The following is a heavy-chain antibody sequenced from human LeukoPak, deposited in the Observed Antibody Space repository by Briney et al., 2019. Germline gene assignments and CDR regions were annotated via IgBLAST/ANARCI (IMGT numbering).Heavy chain of an antibody. V-gene: IGHV1-8*01. CDR1: GYTFTSYD. D-gene: IGHD3-10*01. CDR2: MNPNSGNT. Sequence: ASVKVSCKASGYTFTSYDINWVRQATGQGLEWMGWMNPNSGNTGYAQKFQGRVTMARNTSISTAYMELSSLRSEDTAVYYCARLWFGEFDAFDIWGQGTMVTVSS. J-gene: IGHJ3*02. CDR3: ARLWFGEFDAFDI.